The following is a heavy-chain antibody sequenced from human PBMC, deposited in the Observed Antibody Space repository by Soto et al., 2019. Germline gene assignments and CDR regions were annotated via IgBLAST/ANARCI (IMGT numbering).Heavy chain of an antibody. CDR3: ARPASGGSRDAFDV. V-gene: IGHV5-10-1*03. D-gene: IGHD2-15*01. CDR1: GYKFTTFW. Sequence: EVQLEQSAAEVKKPGEPLKISCKASGYKFTTFWLNWVRQIPGKGLEWLGRIDPTDSFTNYSPPFEGHVTISVDRSISTAYLQWNSLQASDTAIYYCARPASGGSRDAFDVWGQGTTVTVSS. J-gene: IGHJ3*01. CDR2: IDPTDSFT.